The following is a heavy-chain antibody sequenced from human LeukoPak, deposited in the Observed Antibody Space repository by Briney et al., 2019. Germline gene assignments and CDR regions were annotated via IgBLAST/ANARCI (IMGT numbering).Heavy chain of an antibody. J-gene: IGHJ6*02. CDR3: ARMVVRSYGIDV. CDR1: GYTFTSYD. CDR2: MNPNSGNT. Sequence: ASVKVSCKASGYTFTSYDINWVRQATGQGLEWMGWMNPNSGNTGYAQKFQGRVTMTRNTSISKAYMELSSLRSEDTAVYYCARMVVRSYGIDVWGQGTTVTVSS. D-gene: IGHD2-15*01. V-gene: IGHV1-8*01.